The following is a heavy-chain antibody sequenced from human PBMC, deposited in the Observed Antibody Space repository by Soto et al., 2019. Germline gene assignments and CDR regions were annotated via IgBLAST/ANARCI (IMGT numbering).Heavy chain of an antibody. J-gene: IGHJ4*02. D-gene: IGHD5-18*01. CDR3: ARSDTAMVIWY. CDR2: INHSGST. Sequence: SETLSLTCAVYGGSFSGYYWSWIRQPPGKGLEWIGEINHSGSTSYNPSLKSRVTISVDTSKNQFSLKLSSVTAADTAVYYCARSDTAMVIWYWGQGTLVTVSS. CDR1: GGSFSGYY. V-gene: IGHV4-34*01.